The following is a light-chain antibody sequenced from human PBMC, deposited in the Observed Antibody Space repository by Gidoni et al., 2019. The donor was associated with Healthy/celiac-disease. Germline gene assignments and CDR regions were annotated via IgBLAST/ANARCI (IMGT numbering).Light chain of an antibody. Sequence: SYVLTQPPSVSVAPGQTARITCGGNNIGSKSVHWYQQKPGQAPVLVVYEDSDRPSGIPERFSGSNSGNTATLTISRVEAGDEADYYCQVWDSSSDHPFGGGTKLTVL. J-gene: IGLJ2*01. V-gene: IGLV3-21*02. CDR1: NIGSKS. CDR2: EDS. CDR3: QVWDSSSDHP.